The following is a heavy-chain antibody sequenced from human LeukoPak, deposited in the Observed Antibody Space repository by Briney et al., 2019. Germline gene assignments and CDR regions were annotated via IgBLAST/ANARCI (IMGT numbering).Heavy chain of an antibody. D-gene: IGHD3-3*01. CDR3: ARDSALYYDFWSGYYGYYFDY. V-gene: IGHV4-38-2*02. CDR1: GYSISSGYY. J-gene: IGHJ4*02. CDR2: IYHSGST. Sequence: TSETLSLTCTVSGYSISSGYYWGWIRQPPGKGLEWIGSIYHSGSTYYNPSLKSRVTISVDTSKNQFSLKLSSVTAADTAVYYCARDSALYYDFWSGYYGYYFDYWGQGTLVTVSS.